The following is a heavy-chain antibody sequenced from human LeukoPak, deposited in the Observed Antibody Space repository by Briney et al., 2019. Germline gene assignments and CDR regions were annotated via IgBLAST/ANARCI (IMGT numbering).Heavy chain of an antibody. J-gene: IGHJ5*01. V-gene: IGHV1-46*01. CDR3: ARGRSGSYFYLGVVKNWFDS. D-gene: IGHD6-13*01. CDR1: GYTFTSYY. CDR2: INPSGGST. Sequence: ASVKVSRKASGYTFTSYYMHWVRQAPGQGLEWMGIINPSGGSTSYAQKFQGRVTMTRDMSTSTVYMELSSLRSEDTATYFCARGRSGSYFYLGVVKNWFDSWGQGTLVTVSS.